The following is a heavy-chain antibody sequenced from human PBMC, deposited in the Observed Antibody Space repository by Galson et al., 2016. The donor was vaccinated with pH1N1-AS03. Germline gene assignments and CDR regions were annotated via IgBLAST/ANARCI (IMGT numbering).Heavy chain of an antibody. CDR1: GFIFSEYG. J-gene: IGHJ4*02. Sequence: SLRLSCAASGFIFSEYGMHWVRQAPGKGLEWVATIKQYGQGSEYVDSVNGRFSVSRDNAKNLLYLQMNSLRVDDTAVYFCARENWGKYDFWGQGALVTVSS. CDR2: IKQYGQGS. D-gene: IGHD7-27*01. V-gene: IGHV3-7*01. CDR3: ARENWGKYDF.